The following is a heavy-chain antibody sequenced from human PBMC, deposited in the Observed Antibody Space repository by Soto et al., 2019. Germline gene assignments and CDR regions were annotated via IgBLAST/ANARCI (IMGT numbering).Heavy chain of an antibody. CDR1: GGSFNKYA. CDR2: IIPLFGTA. V-gene: IGHV1-69*13. CDR3: ARQFDYDTSGYYYAY. Sequence: SVKVSCKASGGSFNKYAIDWVRQAPGQGLEWMGGIIPLFGTANYAQKFQARVTITADEAASTAYMELRSLRYEDTAVYYCARQFDYDTSGYYYAYWGQGTLVTVSS. J-gene: IGHJ4*02. D-gene: IGHD3-22*01.